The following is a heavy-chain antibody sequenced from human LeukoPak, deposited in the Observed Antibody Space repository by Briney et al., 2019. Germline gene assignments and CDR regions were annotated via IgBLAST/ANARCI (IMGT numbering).Heavy chain of an antibody. Sequence: ASVKVSCKACGYTFNDYGVSWVRQAPGQGLEWMGWISTYNDKTNYAQKFQGRGTLTTDTSTSTVYMELRSLTSDDTAVYYCARDGSYRHFDFWGQGTLVTVSS. J-gene: IGHJ4*02. CDR3: ARDGSYRHFDF. D-gene: IGHD1-14*01. CDR1: GYTFNDYG. V-gene: IGHV1-18*01. CDR2: ISTYNDKT.